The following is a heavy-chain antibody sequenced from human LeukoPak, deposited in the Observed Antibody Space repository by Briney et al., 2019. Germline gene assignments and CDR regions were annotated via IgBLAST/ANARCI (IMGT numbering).Heavy chain of an antibody. J-gene: IGHJ4*02. CDR2: IYHTGST. D-gene: IGHD3-16*01. V-gene: IGHV4-38-2*02. CDR1: GDSISSGNY. CDR3: ARDSRGGGPDFDY. Sequence: SETLSLICTVSGDSISSGNYWGWIRQPPGKGLEWIGSIYHTGSTYYNLSLKSRVTISVDTSNNQFSLKLSSVTAADTAVYYCARDSRGGGPDFDYWGQGTLVTVSS.